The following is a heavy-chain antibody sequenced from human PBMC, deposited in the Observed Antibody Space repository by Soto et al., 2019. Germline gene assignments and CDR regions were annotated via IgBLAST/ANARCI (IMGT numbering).Heavy chain of an antibody. Sequence: PSETLSLTCTVSGGSISSYYWSWIRQPPGKGLEWIGYIYYSGSTNYNPSLKSRVTISVDTSKNQFSLKLSSVTAADTAVYYCARAGEVGATIAFDIWGQGTMVTVSS. CDR1: GGSISSYY. V-gene: IGHV4-59*01. CDR3: ARAGEVGATIAFDI. J-gene: IGHJ3*02. D-gene: IGHD1-26*01. CDR2: IYYSGST.